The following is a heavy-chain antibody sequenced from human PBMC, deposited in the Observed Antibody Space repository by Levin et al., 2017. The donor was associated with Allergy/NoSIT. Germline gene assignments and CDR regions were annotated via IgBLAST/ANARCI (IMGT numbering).Heavy chain of an antibody. D-gene: IGHD3-10*01. J-gene: IGHJ5*01. V-gene: IGHV3-23*01. CDR1: GFAFSAYA. CDR2: ISDSGTIT. CDR3: ATHWGKVRGGDS. Sequence: GGSLRLSCAASGFAFSAYAMKWIRQAPGKGLEWVSMISDSGTITRYADSLKGRFTISRDNSKNTVFLQMNNLRAEDTAIYYCATHWGKVRGGDSWGQGTRSPSPQ.